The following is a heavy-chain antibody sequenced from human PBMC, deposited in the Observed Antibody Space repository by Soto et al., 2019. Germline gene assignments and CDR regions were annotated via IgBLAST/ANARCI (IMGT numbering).Heavy chain of an antibody. D-gene: IGHD3-3*01. CDR1: GYTFTSYA. V-gene: IGHV1-3*01. Sequence: ASVKVSCKASGYTFTSYAMHWVRQAPGQRLEWMGWINAGNGNTKYSQKFQGRVTITRDTSASTAYMELSSLRSEDTAVYYCARDVYYDFWSGCRKAPKYYMDVWGKGTTVTVSS. CDR3: ARDVYYDFWSGCRKAPKYYMDV. J-gene: IGHJ6*03. CDR2: INAGNGNT.